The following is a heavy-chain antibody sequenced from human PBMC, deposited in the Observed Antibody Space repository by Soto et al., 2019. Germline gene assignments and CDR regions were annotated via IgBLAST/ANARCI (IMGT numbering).Heavy chain of an antibody. CDR2: INHSGGN. Sequence: XETLSSSCSGVCGSFNAYYWSWIRHPPGKGLEWVGEINHSGGNSYNPSLKSRVTISVDTSKSQFSLKLKSVTAADRAVYYCARGSVDTVDSSGFDESWGQGTPVTVSS. CDR1: CGSFNAYY. CDR3: ARGSVDTVDSSGFDES. V-gene: IGHV4-34*01. J-gene: IGHJ4*02. D-gene: IGHD3-22*01.